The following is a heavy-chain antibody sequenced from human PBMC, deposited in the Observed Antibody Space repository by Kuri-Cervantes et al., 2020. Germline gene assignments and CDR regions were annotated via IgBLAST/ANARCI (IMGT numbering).Heavy chain of an antibody. CDR2: ISYDGSNK. D-gene: IGHD3-16*02. V-gene: IGHV3-30*18. CDR1: GFTFSSYG. CDR3: AKAYDYVWGSYRPYFDY. J-gene: IGHJ4*02. Sequence: GESLKISCAASGFTFSSYGMHWVRQAPGKGLEWVAVISYDGSNKYYADSVRGRFTISRDNSKNTLYLQMNSLRAEYTAVYYCAKAYDYVWGSYRPYFDYWGQGTLVTVSS.